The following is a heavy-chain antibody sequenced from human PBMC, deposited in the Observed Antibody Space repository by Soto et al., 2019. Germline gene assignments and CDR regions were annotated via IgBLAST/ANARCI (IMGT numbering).Heavy chain of an antibody. CDR1: GYTFTGYY. J-gene: IGHJ6*02. D-gene: IGHD2-2*01. Sequence: ASVKVSCKASGYTFTGYYMHWVRQAPGQGLEWMGWINPNSGGTNYAQKFQGWVTMTRDTSISTAYMELSRLRSDDTAVYYCARGGRNPSSTXYTSNTQLYHYYYGMDVWGQGTTVTVSS. CDR2: INPNSGGT. CDR3: ARGGRNPSSTXYTSNTQLYHYYYGMDV. V-gene: IGHV1-2*04.